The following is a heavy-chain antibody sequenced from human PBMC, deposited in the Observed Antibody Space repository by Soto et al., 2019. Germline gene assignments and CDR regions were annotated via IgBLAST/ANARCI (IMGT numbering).Heavy chain of an antibody. CDR2: IYYSVST. D-gene: IGHD4-17*01. CDR1: GDSISKSGYY. CDR3: ARSRRVTNTRRPYYCPS. V-gene: IGHV4-31*11. J-gene: IGHJ4*02. Sequence: QVQLQESGPGLVNPSQTLSLTCAVSGDSISKSGYYWSWIRQNQGKALEWIGYIYYSVSTFYNPSRKSRVSISLDASKNQLSLKLTSVTVADTAVYYCARSRRVTNTRRPYYCPSGGQGTLVAVSS.